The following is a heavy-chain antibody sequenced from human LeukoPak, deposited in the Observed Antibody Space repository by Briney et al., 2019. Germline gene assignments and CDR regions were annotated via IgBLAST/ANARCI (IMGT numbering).Heavy chain of an antibody. CDR1: GSTFSSYD. Sequence: GGSLRLSCAASGSTFSSYDMNWVRQAPGKGLEWVSYISFSGSTIYYADSVKGRFTISRDNAKNSLYVQMNSLRAEDTAVYYCARGGYYDSSGCYDFGYFHHWGEGTRVSVSS. V-gene: IGHV3-48*03. J-gene: IGHJ1*01. CDR2: ISFSGSTI. CDR3: ARGGYYDSSGCYDFGYFHH. D-gene: IGHD3-22*01.